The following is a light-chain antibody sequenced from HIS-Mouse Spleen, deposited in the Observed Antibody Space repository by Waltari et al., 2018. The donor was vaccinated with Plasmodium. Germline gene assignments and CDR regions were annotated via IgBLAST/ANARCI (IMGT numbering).Light chain of an antibody. J-gene: IGLJ2*01. CDR3: QAWDSSTAV. CDR1: KLGDKY. CDR2: QDS. V-gene: IGLV3-1*01. Sequence: SYELTQPPSVSVSPGQTASITCSGDKLGDKYACWYQQKPGQSPVLVIYQDSKLPPGIPGRFSGSNSGNTATLTISGTQAMDEADYYCQAWDSSTAVFGGGTKLTVL.